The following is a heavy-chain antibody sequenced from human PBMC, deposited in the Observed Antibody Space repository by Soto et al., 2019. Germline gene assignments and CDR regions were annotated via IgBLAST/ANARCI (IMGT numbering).Heavy chain of an antibody. J-gene: IGHJ6*02. CDR2: IYTSASI. CDR3: ARDREAGYNLYYGMDV. Sequence: SETLSLTCSVSGADINTYSWTWIRQPAGKGLEWIGRIYTSASINYNPSLKGRVTLSVDTSTNQVSLRLASVTAADTAIYYCARDREAGYNLYYGMDVRGQGTTVTVYS. D-gene: IGHD1-1*01. V-gene: IGHV4-4*07. CDR1: GADINTYS.